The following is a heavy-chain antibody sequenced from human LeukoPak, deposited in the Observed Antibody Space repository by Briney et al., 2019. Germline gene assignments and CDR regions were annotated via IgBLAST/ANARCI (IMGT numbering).Heavy chain of an antibody. D-gene: IGHD6-6*01. CDR2: IYYSGST. J-gene: IGHJ6*03. CDR3: ARDLGAARDYYYYYMDV. V-gene: IGHV4-59*11. CDR1: GGSISSHY. Sequence: SETLSLTCTVSGGSISSHYWSWIRQPPGKGLEWIGYIYYSGSTNYNPSLKSRVTISVDASKNQFSLKLSSVTAADTAVYYCARDLGAARDYYYYYMDVWGKGTTVTVSS.